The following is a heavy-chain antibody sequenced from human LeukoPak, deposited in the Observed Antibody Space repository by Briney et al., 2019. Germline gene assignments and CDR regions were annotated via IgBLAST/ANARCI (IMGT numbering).Heavy chain of an antibody. CDR3: ARHLSIAAAGTFHGMDV. CDR2: INHSGST. Sequence: PSETLSLTCAVYGGSFSGYYWSWIRQPPGKGLEWIGEINHSGSTNYNPSLKSRVTISVDTSKNQFSLKLSSVTAADTAVYYCARHLSIAAAGTFHGMDVWGQGTTVTVSS. CDR1: GGSFSGYY. J-gene: IGHJ6*02. D-gene: IGHD6-13*01. V-gene: IGHV4-34*01.